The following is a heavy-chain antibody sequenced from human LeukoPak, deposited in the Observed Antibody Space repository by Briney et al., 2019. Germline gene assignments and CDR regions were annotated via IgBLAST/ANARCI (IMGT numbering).Heavy chain of an antibody. CDR2: IYPGDSDT. CDR1: GYSFASHW. D-gene: IGHD3-16*01. Sequence: GESLKISCKGSGYSFASHWIGWVRQMPGKGLEWMGIIYPGDSDTRYSPSFQGQVTISVDKSISTAYLQWSSLKASDTAMYYCVRRGEAGGYPRRGMDVWGQGTTVTVSS. J-gene: IGHJ6*02. CDR3: VRRGEAGGYPRRGMDV. V-gene: IGHV5-51*01.